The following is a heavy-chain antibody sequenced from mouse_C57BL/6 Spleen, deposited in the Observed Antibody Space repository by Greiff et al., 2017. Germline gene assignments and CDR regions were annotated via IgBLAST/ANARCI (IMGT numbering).Heavy chain of an antibody. CDR3: VRDEIRQLGYAMDY. CDR1: GFTFNTYA. CDR2: IRSKSSNYAT. V-gene: IGHV10-3*01. D-gene: IGHD3-2*01. J-gene: IGHJ4*01. Sequence: DVKLVESGGGLVQPKGSLKLSCAASGFTFNTYAMHWVRQAPGKGLEWVARIRSKSSNYATYYADSVKDRFTISRDDSQSMLYMQMNNLKTEDTAMYYGVRDEIRQLGYAMDYWGQGTSVTVSS.